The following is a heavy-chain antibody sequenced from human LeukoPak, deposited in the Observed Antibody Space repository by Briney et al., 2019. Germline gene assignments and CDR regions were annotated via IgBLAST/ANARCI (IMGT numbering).Heavy chain of an antibody. CDR2: FDPENAEI. V-gene: IGHV1-24*01. CDR1: GNTLRELP. J-gene: IGHJ4*02. CDR3: ATRGSDFWSRFDY. Sequence: ASVKVSCKLSGNTLRELPIQWVRQAGGKGLEWMAGFDPENAEIVYAQNFQGRVTMTEDTSTNTAYMELTSLTSDDTALYYCATRGSDFWSRFDYWGQGTQVTVSS. D-gene: IGHD3-3*01.